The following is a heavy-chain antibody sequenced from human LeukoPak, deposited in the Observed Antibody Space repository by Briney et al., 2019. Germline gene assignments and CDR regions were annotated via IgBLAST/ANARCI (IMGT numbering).Heavy chain of an antibody. V-gene: IGHV3-23*01. CDR2: ISGGDYST. Sequence: GGSLRLSCAASGCTFSSSAISWVRQAPGKGLEWLSTISGGDYSTYYADSVKGRFTISRDSSKNTLYLQMNSLRTDDTAVYYCAKAYPTPHGVNFDYWGQGTLVTVSS. CDR1: GCTFSSSA. CDR3: AKAYPTPHGVNFDY. J-gene: IGHJ4*02. D-gene: IGHD3-16*01.